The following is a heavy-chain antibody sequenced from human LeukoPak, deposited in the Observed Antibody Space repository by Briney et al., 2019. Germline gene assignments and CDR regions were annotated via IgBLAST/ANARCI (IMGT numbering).Heavy chain of an antibody. CDR3: AKSLQYSSTPADH. CDR1: GFTLSNYA. D-gene: IGHD6-13*01. J-gene: IGHJ4*02. CDR2: TSGSGVTT. Sequence: GGSLRLSCAASGFTLSNYAMSWVRQAPGKGLEWVSVTSGSGVTTYYADSVKGRFIISRDNSKNTLYLQMNSLRAEDTAVYYCAKSLQYSSTPADHWGQGTLVSVSS. V-gene: IGHV3-23*01.